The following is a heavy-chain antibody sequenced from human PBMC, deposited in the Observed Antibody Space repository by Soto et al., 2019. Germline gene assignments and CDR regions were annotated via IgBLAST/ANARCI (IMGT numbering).Heavy chain of an antibody. V-gene: IGHV1-18*01. J-gene: IGHJ5*02. Sequence: ASVKVSCKASGYTFTSYGISWVRQAPGQGLEWMGWISAYNGNTNYAQKLQGRVTMTTDTSTSTAYMELRSLRSDDTAVYYCARNVPVAREPRLGPWGQGTRVTVSS. CDR3: ARNVPVAREPRLGP. D-gene: IGHD6-19*01. CDR2: ISAYNGNT. CDR1: GYTFTSYG.